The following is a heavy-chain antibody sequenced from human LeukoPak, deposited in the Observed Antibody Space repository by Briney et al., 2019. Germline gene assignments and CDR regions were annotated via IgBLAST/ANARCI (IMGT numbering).Heavy chain of an antibody. D-gene: IGHD6-13*01. CDR1: GFTFSSYG. J-gene: IGHJ4*02. V-gene: IGHV3-33*01. CDR2: IWYDGSNK. Sequence: QPGRSLRLSCAASGFTFSSYGMHWVRQAPGKGLEGVAVIWYDGSNKYYADSVKGRFTISRDNSKNTLYLQMNSLRAEDTAVYYCARDLRPGIAAGLFDYWGQGTLVTVSS. CDR3: ARDLRPGIAAGLFDY.